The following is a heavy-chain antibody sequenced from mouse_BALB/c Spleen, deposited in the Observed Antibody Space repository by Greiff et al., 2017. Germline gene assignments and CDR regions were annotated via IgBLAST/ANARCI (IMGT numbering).Heavy chain of an antibody. D-gene: IGHD2-3*01. Sequence: EVQVVESGGGLVKPGGSLKLSCAASGFTFSDYYMYWVRQTPEKRLEWVATISDGGSYTYYPDSVKGRFTISRDNAKNNLYLQMSSLKSEDTAMYYCARGDGYYDYWGQGTTLTVSS. J-gene: IGHJ2*01. V-gene: IGHV5-4*02. CDR3: ARGDGYYDY. CDR2: ISDGGSYT. CDR1: GFTFSDYY.